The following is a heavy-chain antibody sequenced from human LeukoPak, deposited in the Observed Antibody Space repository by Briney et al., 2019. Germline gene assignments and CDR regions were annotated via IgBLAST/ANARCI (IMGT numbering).Heavy chain of an antibody. Sequence: PGGSLRLSCAASGITFSSYWMSWVRQAPGKGLEWVANIKEGGSEKYYVDSVKGRFTISRVNAKNSLYLQMNSLRAEDTAVYYCAAGGNSDYWGQGTLVTVSS. CDR1: GITFSSYW. V-gene: IGHV3-7*01. CDR2: IKEGGSEK. J-gene: IGHJ4*02. CDR3: AAGGNSDY. D-gene: IGHD4-23*01.